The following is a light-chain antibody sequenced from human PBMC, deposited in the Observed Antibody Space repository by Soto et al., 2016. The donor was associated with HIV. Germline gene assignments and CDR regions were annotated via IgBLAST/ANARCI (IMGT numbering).Light chain of an antibody. Sequence: SYELTQPPSVSVSPGQTASITCSGDKLGNKYACWYQQKPGQSPVLVIFQDTKRPSGIPERFSGSNSGNTATLTISETQAMDEAGYYCQAWDSSTARVVFGGGTKLTVL. CDR3: QAWDSSTARVV. CDR2: QDT. V-gene: IGLV3-1*01. J-gene: IGLJ2*01. CDR1: KLGNKY.